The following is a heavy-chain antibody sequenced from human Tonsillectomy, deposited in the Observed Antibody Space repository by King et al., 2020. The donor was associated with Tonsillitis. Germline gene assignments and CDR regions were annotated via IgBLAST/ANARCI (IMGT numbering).Heavy chain of an antibody. CDR3: ARDRFMVRGVRFDY. V-gene: IGHV3-48*02. CDR1: GFTFSSYS. Sequence: VQLVESGGGLVQPGGSLRLSCAASGFTFSSYSMNWVRQAPGKGLEWVSYISSSSSTIYYADSVKGRFTISRDNAKNSLYLQMNSLRDEDTAVYYCARDRFMVRGVRFDYWGQGNLVTVSS. CDR2: ISSSSSTI. J-gene: IGHJ4*02. D-gene: IGHD3-10*01.